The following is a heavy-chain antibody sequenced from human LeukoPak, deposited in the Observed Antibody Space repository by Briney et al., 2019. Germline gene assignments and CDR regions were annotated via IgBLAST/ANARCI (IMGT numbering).Heavy chain of an antibody. CDR1: GYTFTGYY. Sequence: ASVKVSCKASGYTFTGYYMHRVRQAPGQGLEWMGWINPNSGGTNYAQKFQGRVTMTRDTSISTAYMELSRLRSDDTAVYYCARDPAVAGTAEFDPWGQGTLVTVSS. V-gene: IGHV1-2*02. CDR2: INPNSGGT. CDR3: ARDPAVAGTAEFDP. J-gene: IGHJ5*02. D-gene: IGHD6-19*01.